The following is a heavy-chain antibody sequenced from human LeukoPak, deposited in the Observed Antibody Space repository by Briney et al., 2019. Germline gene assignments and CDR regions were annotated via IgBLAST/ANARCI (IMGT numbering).Heavy chain of an antibody. Sequence: PSQTLSLTCSVSGGSVSSGSYYWSWLRRPAGKGLEWIGRFHISGNSNYNPSLKSRVTISLDTSKNHFSRNLSSVTATDTAVYYCARLDWNYGFDYWVQGTLVTVSS. CDR3: ARLDWNYGFDY. D-gene: IGHD1-7*01. J-gene: IGHJ4*02. V-gene: IGHV4-61*02. CDR2: FHISGNS. CDR1: GGSVSSGSYY.